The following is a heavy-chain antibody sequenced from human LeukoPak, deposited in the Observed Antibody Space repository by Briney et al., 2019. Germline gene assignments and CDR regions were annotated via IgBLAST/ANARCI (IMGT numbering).Heavy chain of an antibody. CDR1: GGTFSSYA. CDR2: IILIFGTA. J-gene: IGHJ5*02. CDR3: ARLPLGYCSSTSCQRGVNWFDP. V-gene: IGHV1-69*13. Sequence: SVKVSCKASGGTFSSYAISWVRQAPAQGLEWVGGIILIFGTANYAQKFQGRVTITADESTSPAYMELSSLRSEDTAVYYCARLPLGYCSSTSCQRGVNWFDPWGQGTLVTVSS. D-gene: IGHD2-2*01.